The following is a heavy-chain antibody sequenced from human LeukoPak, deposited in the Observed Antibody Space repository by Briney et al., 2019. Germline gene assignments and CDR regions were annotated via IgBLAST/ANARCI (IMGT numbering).Heavy chain of an antibody. Sequence: SETLSLTCAVYGGSSSGYYWSWIRQPPGKGLEWIGEINHSGSTNYNPSLKSRVTISVDTSKNQFSLKLSSVTAADTAVYYCARGARRGPYYYDSSGPPDDYWGQGTLVTVSS. J-gene: IGHJ4*02. V-gene: IGHV4-34*01. D-gene: IGHD3-22*01. CDR2: INHSGST. CDR1: GGSSSGYY. CDR3: ARGARRGPYYYDSSGPPDDY.